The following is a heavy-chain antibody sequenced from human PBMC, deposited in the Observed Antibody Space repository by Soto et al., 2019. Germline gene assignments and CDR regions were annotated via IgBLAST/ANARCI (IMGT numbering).Heavy chain of an antibody. V-gene: IGHV6-1*01. CDR1: GVSVSSKSAA. D-gene: IGHD1-7*01. J-gene: IGHJ6*02. CDR3: ARDGTTYYYYGMDV. Sequence: LLLTCAISGVSVSSKSAAGNWIRQSPSRGLEWLGRTYYRSKWYNDYAVSVKSRITINPDTSKNQFSLQLNSVTPEDTAVYYCARDGTTYYYYGMDVWGQGTTVTVSS. CDR2: TYYRSKWYN.